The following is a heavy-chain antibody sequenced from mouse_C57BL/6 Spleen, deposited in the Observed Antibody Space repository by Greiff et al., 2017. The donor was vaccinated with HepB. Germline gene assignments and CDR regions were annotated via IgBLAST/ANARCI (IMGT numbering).Heavy chain of an antibody. J-gene: IGHJ3*01. Sequence: VQLQQSGAELVRPGASVTLSCKASGYTFTDYEMHWVKQTPVHGLEWIGAIDPDTGGTAYNQKFKGKAILTADKSSSTAYMELRSLTSEDSAVYYCTREVLRTWFAYWGQGTLVTVSA. CDR1: GYTFTDYE. CDR3: TREVLRTWFAY. CDR2: IDPDTGGT. V-gene: IGHV1-15*01. D-gene: IGHD1-1*01.